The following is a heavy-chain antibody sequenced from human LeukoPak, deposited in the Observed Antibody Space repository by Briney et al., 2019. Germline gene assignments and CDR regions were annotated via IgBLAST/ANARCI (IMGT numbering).Heavy chain of an antibody. D-gene: IGHD3-10*01. Sequence: RGESLKISCKSSGYTFTHQRIGWVRQQSGSGLEWMGIIYTRDSDTKYSPSFQGHVSISADTSINTAYLEWSRLEASDTAIYYCARHSDVIGAIWGQGTLVTVSS. CDR1: GYTFTHQR. CDR3: ARHSDVIGAI. CDR2: IYTRDSDT. V-gene: IGHV5-51*01. J-gene: IGHJ4*02.